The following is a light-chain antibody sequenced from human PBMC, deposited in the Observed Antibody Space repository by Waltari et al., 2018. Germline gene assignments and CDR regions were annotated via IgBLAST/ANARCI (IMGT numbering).Light chain of an antibody. CDR1: QTISSY. J-gene: IGKJ5*01. CDR3: QQSYNSPIT. CDR2: AAS. Sequence: DIQMTQSPSYLSASVVDRVNMTCRASQTISSYLIWYRQKPGQPPNLLIYAASNLHTGVPSRFSGSGSGTDFTLTISEIQPDDFATYYCQQSYNSPITFGQGTRLEIQ. V-gene: IGKV1-39*01.